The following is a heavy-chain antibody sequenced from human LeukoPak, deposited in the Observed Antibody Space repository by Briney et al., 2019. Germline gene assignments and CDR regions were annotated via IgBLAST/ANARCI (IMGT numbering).Heavy chain of an antibody. J-gene: IGHJ4*02. Sequence: PGGSLRLSCAVSGFTFSSYDMGWVRQAPGKGLEWVSAISGSGGSTYYADSVKGRFTISRDNFENTLYLQMNSLRAEDTAVYYCAKDRRRITMVRGVISKGTPDYWGQGTLVTVST. CDR2: ISGSGGST. V-gene: IGHV3-23*01. CDR3: AKDRRRITMVRGVISKGTPDY. D-gene: IGHD3-10*01. CDR1: GFTFSSYD.